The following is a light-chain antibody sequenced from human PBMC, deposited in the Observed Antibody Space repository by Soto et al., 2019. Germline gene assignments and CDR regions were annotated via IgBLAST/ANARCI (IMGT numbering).Light chain of an antibody. Sequence: QSVLTQPPSVSGAPGQRGTISFTGSSSNIGAIYDVHWYQQLPGTAPKLLIYGNSNRASGVPDRFSGSQSGTSASLAITGLRAEDEADYYCQSYDSSLSGWVFGGGTTLTVL. V-gene: IGLV1-40*01. CDR1: SSNIGAIYD. CDR3: QSYDSSLSGWV. CDR2: GNS. J-gene: IGLJ3*02.